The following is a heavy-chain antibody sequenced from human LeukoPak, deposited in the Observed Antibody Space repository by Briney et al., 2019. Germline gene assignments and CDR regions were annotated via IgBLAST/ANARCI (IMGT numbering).Heavy chain of an antibody. J-gene: IGHJ4*02. D-gene: IGHD6-6*01. CDR3: ARGGASRPDY. CDR1: GFTFSSYG. V-gene: IGHV3-48*01. CDR2: ISSSSSTI. Sequence: PGGSLRLSCAASGFTFSSYGMDWVRQAPGKGLEWVSYISSSSSTISYADSVKGRFTISRDNAKNSLYLQMNSLRGEDTAVYYCARGGASRPDYWGQGTLVTVSS.